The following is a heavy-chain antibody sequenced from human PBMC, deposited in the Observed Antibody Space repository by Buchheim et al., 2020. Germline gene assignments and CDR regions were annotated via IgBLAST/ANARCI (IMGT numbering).Heavy chain of an antibody. Sequence: EVQLLESGGGLVQPGGSLRLSCAASGFTFGSYAMSWVRQAPGKGLEWVSAISGSGGSTYYADSVKGRFTISRDNSKNTLYLQMNSLRAEDTAVYYCAKARLGIAVAGRFYYYYGMDVWGQGTT. D-gene: IGHD6-19*01. CDR1: GFTFGSYA. CDR2: ISGSGGST. J-gene: IGHJ6*02. V-gene: IGHV3-23*01. CDR3: AKARLGIAVAGRFYYYYGMDV.